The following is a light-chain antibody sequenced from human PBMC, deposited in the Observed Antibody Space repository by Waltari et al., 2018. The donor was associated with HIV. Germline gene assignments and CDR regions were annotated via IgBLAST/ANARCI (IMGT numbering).Light chain of an antibody. V-gene: IGLV3-21*04. J-gene: IGLJ3*02. CDR2: DDS. CDR3: QVWDTNSHHPGV. Sequence: SYVLTQPPSVSVAPGKTARIPCGGNTIGSKSVHWYQQKPGQAPVLVIYDDSDRPSGIPERFSGSNSGNTATLTISRVEAGDEADYYCQVWDTNSHHPGVFGGGTKLTVL. CDR1: TIGSKS.